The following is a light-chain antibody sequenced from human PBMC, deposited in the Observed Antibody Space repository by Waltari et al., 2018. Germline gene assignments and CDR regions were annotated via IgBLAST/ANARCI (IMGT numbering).Light chain of an antibody. V-gene: IGLV1-40*01. CDR2: NNR. CDR1: RSNIGAGYD. J-gene: IGLJ2*01. Sequence: QSVLTQPPSVSGAPGPRVTISCTGSRSNIGAGYDLHWYQQLPGTAPTPHIHNNRSRPSGVPDRFSGSKSGTSASLAITGLQAEDEAAYYCQSFDNSLSGVVFGGGTKLTVL. CDR3: QSFDNSLSGVV.